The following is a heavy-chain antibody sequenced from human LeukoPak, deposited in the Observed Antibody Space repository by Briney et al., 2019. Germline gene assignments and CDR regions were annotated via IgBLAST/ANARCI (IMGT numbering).Heavy chain of an antibody. CDR3: AKDWDSWSGYSAFDI. CDR2: IWYDGSSK. V-gene: IGHV3-33*06. CDR1: GFTFSSYG. D-gene: IGHD3-3*01. J-gene: IGHJ3*02. Sequence: PGRSLRLSCAASGFTFSSYGMHWVRQAPGKGLEWVAVIWYDGSSKYYADSVKGRFTISRDNSKNTLYLQMNSLRAEDTAVYYCAKDWDSWSGYSAFDIWGQGTMVTVSS.